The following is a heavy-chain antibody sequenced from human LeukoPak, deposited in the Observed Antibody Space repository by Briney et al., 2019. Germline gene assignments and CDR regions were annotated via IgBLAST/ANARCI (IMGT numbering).Heavy chain of an antibody. V-gene: IGHV3-30-3*01. CDR3: ARDGMIVDHYFDY. Sequence: GGSLRLSCAASGFTFSSYAMHWVRQAPGKGLEWVAVISYDGSNKYYAVSVKGRLTISRDNSKNTLYLQMNSLRAEDTAVYYCARDGMIVDHYFDYWGQGTLVTVSS. CDR2: ISYDGSNK. J-gene: IGHJ4*02. CDR1: GFTFSSYA. D-gene: IGHD3-22*01.